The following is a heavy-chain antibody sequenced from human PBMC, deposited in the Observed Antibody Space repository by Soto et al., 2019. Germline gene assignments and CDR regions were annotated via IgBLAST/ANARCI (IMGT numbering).Heavy chain of an antibody. J-gene: IGHJ6*03. Sequence: GGSLRLSCAASGFTFSSYGMHWVRQAPGKGLEWVAVIWYDGSNKYYADSVKGRFTISRDNSKNTLYLRMNSLRAEDTAIYYCAKYTMTYYYYSCMDVWGKGTTVTVSS. V-gene: IGHV3-33*06. CDR3: AKYTMTYYYYSCMDV. D-gene: IGHD3-3*01. CDR2: IWYDGSNK. CDR1: GFTFSSYG.